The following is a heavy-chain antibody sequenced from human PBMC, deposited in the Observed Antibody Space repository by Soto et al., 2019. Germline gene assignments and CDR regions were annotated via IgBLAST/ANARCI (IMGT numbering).Heavy chain of an antibody. CDR3: AKNGGTASGSFGP. Sequence: GGSLRLSCAASGFTFSSYAMTWVRQAPGKGLEWVSTISGGGGSTYYADSVKGRFTISRDNSKNTLFVQMNSLRAEDTAVYYCAKNGGTASGSFGPWGQGTLVTVSS. V-gene: IGHV3-23*01. CDR2: ISGGGGST. CDR1: GFTFSSYA. J-gene: IGHJ5*02. D-gene: IGHD6-13*01.